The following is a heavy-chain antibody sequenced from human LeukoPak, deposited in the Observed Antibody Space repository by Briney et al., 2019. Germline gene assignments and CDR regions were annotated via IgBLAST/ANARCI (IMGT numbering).Heavy chain of an antibody. CDR2: INSDGSST. Sequence: GGSLRLSCAASGFTFSSYWMHWVRQAPGKGLVWVSRINSDGSSTSYADSVKGRFTISRDNAKNTLYLQMNSLRAEDTAVYYCAKDTGVRFLEWLFELDYWGQGTLVTVSS. CDR1: GFTFSSYW. J-gene: IGHJ4*02. CDR3: AKDTGVRFLEWLFELDY. V-gene: IGHV3-74*01. D-gene: IGHD3-3*01.